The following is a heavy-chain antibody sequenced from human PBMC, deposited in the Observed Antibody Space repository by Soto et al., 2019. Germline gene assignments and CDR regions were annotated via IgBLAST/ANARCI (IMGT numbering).Heavy chain of an antibody. CDR3: AITGAGYYIV. V-gene: IGHV3-53*01. CDR2: IFSADNT. CDR1: GFTVSSNY. Sequence: LRLSCAASGFTVSSNYLSWVRQAPGKGLEWVSVIFSADNTHYADSVKGRFTISRDNSKNTVFLQMNSLRAEDTAVYYCAITGAGYYIVWGQGTPVTVSS. J-gene: IGHJ4*02. D-gene: IGHD3-3*01.